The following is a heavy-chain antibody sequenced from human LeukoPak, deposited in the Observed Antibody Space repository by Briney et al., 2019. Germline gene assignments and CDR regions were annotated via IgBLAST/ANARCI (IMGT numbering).Heavy chain of an antibody. CDR1: GFTFSIYW. CDR3: AKDPTPSLPLKDY. J-gene: IGHJ4*02. CDR2: IKPDGSEK. Sequence: GGSLRLSCAASGFTFSIYWMSWVRQAPGKGPEWVANIKPDGSEKYYVDSVKGRFTISRDNSKNTLYLQMNSLRAEDTAVYYCAKDPTPSLPLKDYWGQGTLVTVSS. V-gene: IGHV3-7*03. D-gene: IGHD5/OR15-5a*01.